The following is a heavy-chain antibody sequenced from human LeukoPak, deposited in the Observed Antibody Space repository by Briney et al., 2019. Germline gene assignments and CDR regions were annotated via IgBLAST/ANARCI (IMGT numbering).Heavy chain of an antibody. D-gene: IGHD3-22*01. CDR1: GFTFSSYG. CDR2: IWYDGSNK. CDR3: AKDRDYDSSGFRD. J-gene: IGHJ4*02. V-gene: IGHV3-33*06. Sequence: SGGSLRLSCAASGFTFSSYGMHWVRQAPGKGLEWVAVIWYDGSNKYYADSVKGRFTISRDNSKNTLYLQMNSLRAEDTAVYYCAKDRDYDSSGFRDWGQGTLVTVSS.